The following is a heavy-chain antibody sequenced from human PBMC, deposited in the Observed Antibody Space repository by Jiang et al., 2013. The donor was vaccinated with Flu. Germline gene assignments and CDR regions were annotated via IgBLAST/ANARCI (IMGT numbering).Heavy chain of an antibody. Sequence: LLKPSETLSLTCAVSGGSLSGSYWTWIRQPPGKGLEWIGEINHSGSTNYNPSLKSRVTISVDTSRNQFSLKLTSVTAADTAVYYCARGSGSYYYWGQGTLVTVSS. CDR1: GGSLSGSY. V-gene: IGHV4-34*01. J-gene: IGHJ4*02. D-gene: IGHD1-26*01. CDR2: INHSGST. CDR3: ARGSGSYYY.